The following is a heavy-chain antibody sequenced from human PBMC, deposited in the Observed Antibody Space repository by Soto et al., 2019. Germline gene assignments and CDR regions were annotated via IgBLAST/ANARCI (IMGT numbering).Heavy chain of an antibody. J-gene: IGHJ4*02. CDR1: GGTFSNYA. V-gene: IGHV1-69*06. CDR3: ARGWETVGTTAPFAY. Sequence: ASVKVSCKASGGTFSNYAINWVRQAPGQGLEWMGGIIPLFGTPNYAQKFQGRVTFTAHKSTSTAYMELRSLRSDDTAVYYCARGWETVGTTAPFAYWGQGTLVTVSS. CDR2: IIPLFGTP. D-gene: IGHD1-26*01.